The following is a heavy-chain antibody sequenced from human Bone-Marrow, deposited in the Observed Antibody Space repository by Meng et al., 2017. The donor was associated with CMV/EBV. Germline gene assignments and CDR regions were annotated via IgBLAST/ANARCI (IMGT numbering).Heavy chain of an antibody. CDR2: ISSDDRTK. CDR3: ARDLSASR. V-gene: IGHV3-48*04. CDR1: GFNFATYG. J-gene: IGHJ4*01. D-gene: IGHD2/OR15-2a*01. Sequence: GESLKISCVGSGFNFATYGLNWVRQAPGRGLEWISFISSDDRTKTYADSVKGRFTISRDNAKNSLYLQMNSLRAEDTAVYYCARDLSASRWGQGTLVTVSS.